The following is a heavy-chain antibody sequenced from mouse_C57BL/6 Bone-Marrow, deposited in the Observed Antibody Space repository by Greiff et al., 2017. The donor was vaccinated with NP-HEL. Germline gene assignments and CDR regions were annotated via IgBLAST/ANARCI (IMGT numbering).Heavy chain of an antibody. CDR3: TKGRSLRRYYAMDY. V-gene: IGHV1-5*01. Sequence: DVKLQESGTVLARPGASVKMSCKTSGYTFTSYWMHWVKQRPGQGLEWIGAIYPGNSDTSYNQKFKGKAKLTAVTSASTAYMELSSLTNEDSAVYYCTKGRSLRRYYAMDYWGQGTSVTVSS. J-gene: IGHJ4*01. CDR2: IYPGNSDT. D-gene: IGHD2-12*01. CDR1: GYTFTSYW.